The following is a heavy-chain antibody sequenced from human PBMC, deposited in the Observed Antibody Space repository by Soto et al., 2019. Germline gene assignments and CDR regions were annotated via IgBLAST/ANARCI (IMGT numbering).Heavy chain of an antibody. V-gene: IGHV3-23*01. CDR2: ITGSTGTT. J-gene: IGHJ6*03. D-gene: IGHD2-2*01. CDR3: AKDTSSSPYYMDV. CDR1: GFTFSNYV. Sequence: GGSLRLSCAASGFTFSNYVMSWVRHAPGKGLEWVSEITGSTGTTYYADSVKGRFVISRDNSKNTLHLQMNSLRAEDTAVYYCAKDTSSSPYYMDVWGKGTTVTVSS.